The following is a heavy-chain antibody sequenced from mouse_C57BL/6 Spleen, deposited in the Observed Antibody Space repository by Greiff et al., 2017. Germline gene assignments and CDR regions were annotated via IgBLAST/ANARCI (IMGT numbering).Heavy chain of an antibody. D-gene: IGHD2-1*01. CDR2: INPNNGGT. Sequence: EVQLQQSGPELVKPGASVKIPCKASGYTFTDYNMDWVKQSHGKSLEWIGDINPNNGGTIYNQKFKGKATLTADTSSSTAYMQLSSLTSEDSAVYYCANNGNSFAYWGQGTLVTVSA. CDR3: ANNGNSFAY. V-gene: IGHV1-18*01. CDR1: GYTFTDYN. J-gene: IGHJ3*01.